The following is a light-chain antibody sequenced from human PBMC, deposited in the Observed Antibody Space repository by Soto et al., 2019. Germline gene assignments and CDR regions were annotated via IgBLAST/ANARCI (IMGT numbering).Light chain of an antibody. CDR3: QQRYNWPPYT. CDR1: QTVSSY. Sequence: EIVLTQSPATLSLSPGERATLSCRASQTVSSYLAWYQQKPGQAPRLLIYDATNRATGIPARFSGSGSGTDFTLTIISLEPEDFAVYYCQQRYNWPPYTFGQGTKLEIK. J-gene: IGKJ2*01. CDR2: DAT. V-gene: IGKV3-11*01.